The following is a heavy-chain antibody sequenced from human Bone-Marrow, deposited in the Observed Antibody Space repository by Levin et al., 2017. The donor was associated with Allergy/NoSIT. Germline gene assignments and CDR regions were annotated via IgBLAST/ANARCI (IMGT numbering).Heavy chain of an antibody. D-gene: IGHD3-3*01. Sequence: PGESLKISCQASGYTFTSYDINWVRQATGQGLEWMGWMNPNSGNTGYAQKFQGRVTMTRNTSISTAYMELSSLRSEDTAVYYCARGSLVGVAAGGWGQGTLVTVSS. J-gene: IGHJ4*02. V-gene: IGHV1-8*01. CDR2: MNPNSGNT. CDR3: ARGSLVGVAAGG. CDR1: GYTFTSYD.